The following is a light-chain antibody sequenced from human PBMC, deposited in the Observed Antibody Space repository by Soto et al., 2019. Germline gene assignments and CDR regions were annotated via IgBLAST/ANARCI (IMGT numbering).Light chain of an antibody. V-gene: IGKV3-20*01. Sequence: EIVLTQSPGTLSLSPGERATLSCRASQSVSSSYLAWYQQKPGQAPRLLIYGASSRATGIPDRFSGSGSETDFTLTISRLEPEDFAVYYCQQYGSSPTTFGQGTKVDI. J-gene: IGKJ1*01. CDR1: QSVSSSY. CDR2: GAS. CDR3: QQYGSSPTT.